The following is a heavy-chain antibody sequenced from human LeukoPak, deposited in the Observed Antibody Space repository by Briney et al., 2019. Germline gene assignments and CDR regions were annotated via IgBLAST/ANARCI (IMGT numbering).Heavy chain of an antibody. D-gene: IGHD3-3*01. V-gene: IGHV4-39*01. Sequence: PSETLSLTCTVSGGSISSSSYYWGWIRQPPGKGLEWIGSIYYSGSTYYNPSLKSRVTISVDTSKNQFSLKLSSVTAADTAVYYCAKPIWSGYPISDYWGQGTLVTVSS. CDR1: GGSISSSSYY. CDR2: IYYSGST. CDR3: AKPIWSGYPISDY. J-gene: IGHJ4*02.